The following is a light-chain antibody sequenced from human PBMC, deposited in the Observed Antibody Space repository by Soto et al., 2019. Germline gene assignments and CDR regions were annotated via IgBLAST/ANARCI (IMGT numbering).Light chain of an antibody. CDR3: QQYNTYPLT. V-gene: IGKV1-5*01. CDR1: QTISNW. CDR2: DAS. J-gene: IGKJ4*01. Sequence: DIHMTQSPSTLSASVGDRGTITCRASQTISNWLAWYQQKPGKAPKVLIFDASTLDGGVPSRFSGRRSGTDFTLTISSLQPSDFATYYCQQYNTYPLTFGGGTKVDIK.